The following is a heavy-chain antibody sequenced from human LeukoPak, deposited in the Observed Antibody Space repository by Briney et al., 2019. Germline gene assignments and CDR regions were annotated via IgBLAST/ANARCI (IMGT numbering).Heavy chain of an antibody. V-gene: IGHV3-66*01. CDR2: IYSGGST. Sequence: GGSLRLSCAASGFTVSSNYMSWVCQAPPKGLEWVSVIYSGGSTYYADYVKGRFTISRDNSKNTLYLQMNSLRAEDTAVYYCARDAYYYDQVGAFDIWGQGTMVTVSS. CDR3: ARDAYYYDQVGAFDI. D-gene: IGHD3-22*01. CDR1: GFTVSSNY. J-gene: IGHJ3*02.